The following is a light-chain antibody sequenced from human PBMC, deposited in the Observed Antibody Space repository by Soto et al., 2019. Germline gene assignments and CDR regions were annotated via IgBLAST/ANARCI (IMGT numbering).Light chain of an antibody. CDR3: QHYRSAQMT. CDR1: QGVANY. CDR2: GVS. J-gene: IGKJ1*01. V-gene: IGKV1-27*01. Sequence: DIQMTQSPSSLSASVGDRVTITCRASQGVANYLGWYQQKPGKVPKALIYGVSTLQSGVPSRFSGSGSDTDFTLTISSLQPEDAATYYGQHYRSAQMTFGQGNKVEIK.